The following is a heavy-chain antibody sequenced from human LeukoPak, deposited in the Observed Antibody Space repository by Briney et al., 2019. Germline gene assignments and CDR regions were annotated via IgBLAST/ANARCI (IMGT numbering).Heavy chain of an antibody. CDR2: ISSSSSYI. Sequence: GGSLRLSCAASGFTFSSYSMNWVRQAPGKGLEWVSSISSSSSYIYYADSVKGRFTISRDNAKNSLYLQMNSLRAEDTAVYYRARGRFGSYISFDYWGQGTLVTVSS. CDR3: ARGRFGSYISFDY. J-gene: IGHJ4*02. D-gene: IGHD1-26*01. V-gene: IGHV3-21*01. CDR1: GFTFSSYS.